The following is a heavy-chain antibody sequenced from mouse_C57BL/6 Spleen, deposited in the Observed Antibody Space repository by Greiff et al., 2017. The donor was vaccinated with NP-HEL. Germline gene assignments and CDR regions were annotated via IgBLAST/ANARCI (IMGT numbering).Heavy chain of an antibody. Sequence: EVKLVESGGDLVKPGGSLKLSCAASGFTFSSYGMSWVRQTPDKRLEWVATISSGGSYTYYPDSVKGRFTISRDNAKNTLYLQMSSLKSEDTAMYYCARLRDGLDYWGQGTTLTVSS. CDR3: ARLRDGLDY. D-gene: IGHD1-2*01. V-gene: IGHV5-6*01. J-gene: IGHJ2*01. CDR1: GFTFSSYG. CDR2: ISSGGSYT.